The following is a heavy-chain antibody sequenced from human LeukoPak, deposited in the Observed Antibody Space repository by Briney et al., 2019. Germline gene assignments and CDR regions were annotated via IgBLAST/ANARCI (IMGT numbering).Heavy chain of an antibody. D-gene: IGHD2-15*01. CDR2: ISGSGGST. Sequence: GGSLRLSCAASGFTFSSYAMSWVRQAPGKGLEWVSAISGSGGSTYYADSVKGRSTISRDNSKNTLYLQMNSLRAEDTAVYYCAKTLDRGGSCYDYWGQGTLVTVSS. CDR3: AKTLDRGGSCYDY. V-gene: IGHV3-23*01. CDR1: GFTFSSYA. J-gene: IGHJ4*02.